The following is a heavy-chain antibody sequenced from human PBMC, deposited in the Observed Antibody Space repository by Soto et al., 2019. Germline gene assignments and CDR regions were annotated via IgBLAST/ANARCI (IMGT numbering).Heavy chain of an antibody. Sequence: SLRLSCAASGFTFSSYGMHWVRQAPGKGLEWVAVIWFDGSNKYYADSVKGRFTISRDNSKNALYLQMNSLRAEDTAVYYCARNSRRWELSLYYGMDVWGQGTTVTVSS. V-gene: IGHV3-33*01. D-gene: IGHD1-26*01. J-gene: IGHJ6*02. CDR3: ARNSRRWELSLYYGMDV. CDR2: IWFDGSNK. CDR1: GFTFSSYG.